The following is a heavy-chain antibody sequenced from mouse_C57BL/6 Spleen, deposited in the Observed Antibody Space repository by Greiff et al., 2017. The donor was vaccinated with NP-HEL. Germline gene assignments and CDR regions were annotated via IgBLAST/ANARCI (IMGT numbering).Heavy chain of an antibody. J-gene: IGHJ2*01. CDR2: IHPNSGST. V-gene: IGHV1-64*01. Sequence: VQLQQPGAELVKPGASVKLSCKASGYTFTSYWMHWVKQRPGQGLEWIGMIHPNSGSTNYNEKFKSKATLTVDKSSSTAYMQLSSLTSEDSAVYSCARWEFTTVVEGYWGQGTTLTVSS. CDR1: GYTFTSYW. CDR3: ARWEFTTVVEGY. D-gene: IGHD1-1*01.